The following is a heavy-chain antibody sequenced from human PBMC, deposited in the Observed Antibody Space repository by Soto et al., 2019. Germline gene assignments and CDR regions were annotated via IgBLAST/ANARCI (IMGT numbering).Heavy chain of an antibody. V-gene: IGHV1-69*13. D-gene: IGHD6-13*01. CDR3: ARGVAPAGTIYFDY. CDR1: GGTFSSYA. J-gene: IGHJ4*02. Sequence: SVKVSCQASGGTFSSYAISWVRQAPGQGLEWMGGIIPIFGTANYAQKFQGRVTITADESTSTAYMELSSLRSEDTAVYYCARGVAPAGTIYFDYWGQGTLVTV. CDR2: IIPIFGTA.